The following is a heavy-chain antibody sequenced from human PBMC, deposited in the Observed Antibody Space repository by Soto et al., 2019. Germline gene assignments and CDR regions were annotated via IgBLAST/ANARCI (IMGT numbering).Heavy chain of an antibody. J-gene: IGHJ6*02. V-gene: IGHV3-15*01. D-gene: IGHD3-3*01. CDR2: IKSKSDGGTT. Sequence: PGGSLSLSCAASGFTFNNAWMSWVRQAPGKGLEWVGRIKSKSDGGTTDYAAPVKDRFTISRDDSKNTLYLQMNSLKTEDTAVYYCTTREENYEFWSGYPYYYFYGMDVWGQGTTVTVSS. CDR1: GFTFNNAW. CDR3: TTREENYEFWSGYPYYYFYGMDV.